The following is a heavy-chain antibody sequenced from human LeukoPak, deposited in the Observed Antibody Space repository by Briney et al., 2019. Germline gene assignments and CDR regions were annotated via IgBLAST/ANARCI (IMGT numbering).Heavy chain of an antibody. V-gene: IGHV3-23*01. J-gene: IGHJ4*02. CDR1: GFTFSTYA. CDR2: ISAGGDRT. CDR3: ARSTVGTSCCTAVDY. Sequence: GGSLRLSCAAYGFTFSTYAMTWVRQAPGKGLEWVSGISAGGDRTYYTDSVKGRFTISRDNSKNTLYLQMNSLRAEDTAEYYCARSTVGTSCCTAVDYWGQGTLVTVSS. D-gene: IGHD1-26*01.